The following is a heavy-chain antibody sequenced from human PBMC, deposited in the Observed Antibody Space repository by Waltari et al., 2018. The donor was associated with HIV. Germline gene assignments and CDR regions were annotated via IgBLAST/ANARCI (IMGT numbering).Heavy chain of an antibody. J-gene: IGHJ5*02. Sequence: QVQLQESGPGLVQPSETLSLTCTVSGGSISSYYWSWIRQPPGKGLEWIGYIYYSGSTNYNPSLKSRVTISVDTSKNQFSLKLTSVTAADTAVYYCARHPCSSTTCYKFDPWGQGTLVTVSS. CDR3: ARHPCSSTTCYKFDP. V-gene: IGHV4-59*08. D-gene: IGHD2-2*02. CDR2: IYYSGST. CDR1: GGSISSYY.